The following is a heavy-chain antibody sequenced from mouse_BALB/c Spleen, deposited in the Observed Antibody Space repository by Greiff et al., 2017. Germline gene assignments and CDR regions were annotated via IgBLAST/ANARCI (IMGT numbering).Heavy chain of an antibody. CDR3: ARSEGRGRAWFAY. CDR1: GYTFTSYY. Sequence: VKLQESGPELVKPGASVRISCTASGYTFTSYYIHWVKQRPGQGLEWIGWIYPGNVNTKYNEKFKGKATLTADKSSSTAYMQLSSLTSEDSAVYFCARSEGRGRAWFAYWGQGTLVTVSA. D-gene: IGHD3-3*01. V-gene: IGHV1S56*01. J-gene: IGHJ3*01. CDR2: IYPGNVNT.